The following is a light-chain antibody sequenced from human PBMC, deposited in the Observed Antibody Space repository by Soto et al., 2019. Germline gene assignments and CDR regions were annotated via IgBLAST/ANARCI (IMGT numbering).Light chain of an antibody. J-gene: IGKJ4*01. CDR3: QQRSNR. Sequence: EIVLTQSPATLSLSPGDRAILSCRASQSVGRSSTWYQHKPGQAPRLLIYDASTRATGIPRRFSGSGSGTDFTLTISSLEPEDFAVYYCQQRSNRFGGGTKVDIK. V-gene: IGKV3-11*01. CDR2: DAS. CDR1: QSVGRS.